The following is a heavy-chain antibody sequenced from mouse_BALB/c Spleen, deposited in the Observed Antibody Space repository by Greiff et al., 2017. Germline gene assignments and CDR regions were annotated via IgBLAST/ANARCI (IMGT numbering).Heavy chain of an antibody. D-gene: IGHD2-1*01. J-gene: IGHJ4*01. Sequence: EVQVVESGGGLVKPGGSLKLSCAASGFTFSSYAMSWVRQTPEKRLEWVASISSGGSTYYPDSVKGRFTISRDTARNILYLHMSRLRSETTATYYCARYRDYGNPYAMDYWGQGTTVTVSS. CDR1: GFTFSSYA. CDR3: ARYRDYGNPYAMDY. V-gene: IGHV5-6-5*01. CDR2: ISSGGST.